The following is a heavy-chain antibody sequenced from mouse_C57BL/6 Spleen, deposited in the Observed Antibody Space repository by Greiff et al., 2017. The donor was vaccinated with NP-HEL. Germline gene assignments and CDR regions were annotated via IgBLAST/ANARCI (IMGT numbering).Heavy chain of an antibody. CDR2: IYPGDGDT. V-gene: IGHV1-80*01. CDR3: ARGNYGNRYFDV. J-gene: IGHJ1*03. D-gene: IGHD1-1*01. CDR1: GYAFSSYW. Sequence: VQLQQSGAELVKPGASVKISCKASGYAFSSYWMNWVKQRPGKGLEWIGQIYPGDGDTNYNGKFKGKATLTADKSSSTAYMQLSSLTSEDSAVYFCARGNYGNRYFDVWGTGTTVTVSS.